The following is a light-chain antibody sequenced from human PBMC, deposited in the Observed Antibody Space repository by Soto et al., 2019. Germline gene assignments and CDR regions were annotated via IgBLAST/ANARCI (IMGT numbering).Light chain of an antibody. CDR1: QRVSSN. V-gene: IGKV3D-15*01. CDR2: GVY. J-gene: IGKJ1*01. CDR3: QQYDNWHPRT. Sequence: EIVMTPSPTILSVSPGGRATLSCRASQRVSSNLAWYQQKPGQPPRLLMYGVYTRAPGTPARFSGSESVTEFTLTISSLQYEDSAVYYCQQYDNWHPRTFGQGTKV.